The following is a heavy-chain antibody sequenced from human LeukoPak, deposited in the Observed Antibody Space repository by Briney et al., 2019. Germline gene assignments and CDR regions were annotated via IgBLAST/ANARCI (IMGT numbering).Heavy chain of an antibody. Sequence: ASVNVSCKASGYTFTGYYMHWVRQAPGQGLEWMGWINPNSGGTNYAQKFQGRVTMTRHTSISTAYMELSRLRSDDTAVYYCARRAGAYSHPYDYWGQGTLVTVSS. CDR1: GYTFTGYY. CDR2: INPNSGGT. CDR3: ARRAGAYSHPYDY. D-gene: IGHD4/OR15-4a*01. V-gene: IGHV1-2*02. J-gene: IGHJ4*02.